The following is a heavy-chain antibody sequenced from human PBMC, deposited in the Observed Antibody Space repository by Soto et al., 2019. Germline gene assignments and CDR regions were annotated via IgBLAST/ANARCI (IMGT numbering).Heavy chain of an antibody. CDR1: GGSISSSSYY. V-gene: IGHV4-39*01. D-gene: IGHD3-10*01. Sequence: QLQLQESGPGLVKPSETLSLTCTVSGGSISSSSYYWGWIRQPPGKGLEWIGSIYYSGSTYYNPSPKLRATISADTSKNQSSLRPSAVTAADTAVYSCATVWFGEPQHWGQGTMVTVSS. CDR2: IYYSGST. J-gene: IGHJ1*01. CDR3: ATVWFGEPQH.